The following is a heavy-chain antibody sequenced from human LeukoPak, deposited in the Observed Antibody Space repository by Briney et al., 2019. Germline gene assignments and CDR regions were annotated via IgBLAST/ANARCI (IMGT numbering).Heavy chain of an antibody. V-gene: IGHV4-39*01. Sequence: SETLSLTCTVSGGSISSSSYYWGWLRQPPGQGLEGIVSIYYSGSTYYNPSLKSRVTIYVYTTKNQFSLKLSSVTAADTAVYYCASRAGQYYGTYYYYYGMDVWGQGTTVTVSS. CDR3: ASRAGQYYGTYYYYYGMDV. J-gene: IGHJ6*02. D-gene: IGHD3-10*01. CDR2: IYYSGST. CDR1: GGSISSSSYY.